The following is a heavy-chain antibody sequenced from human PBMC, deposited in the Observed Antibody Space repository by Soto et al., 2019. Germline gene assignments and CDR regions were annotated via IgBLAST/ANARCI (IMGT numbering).Heavy chain of an antibody. J-gene: IGHJ3*01. CDR3: ARGVSNSGAYYTGPSAYDL. Sequence: QVQLVQSGAVVKKPGSSVEVSCKASGGTVNGYGISWVRQAPGQGLEWMGGTVPVFDTSKYAPRFQGRVTITADKSTSTAYMELSSVRSEDTAIYFCARGVSNSGAYYTGPSAYDLWDQGTLVIVSS. D-gene: IGHD3-10*01. CDR2: TVPVFDTS. V-gene: IGHV1-69*06. CDR1: GGTVNGYG.